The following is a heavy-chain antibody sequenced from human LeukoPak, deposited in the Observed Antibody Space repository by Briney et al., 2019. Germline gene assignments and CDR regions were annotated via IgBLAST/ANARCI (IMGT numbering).Heavy chain of an antibody. Sequence: GASVKVSCKASGYSFTSNVISWVRQAPGQGLEWMGWISAYNGNTNYALKLQGRVTMTTDTSTSTAYMELRSLRSDDTAVYYCARFGLGKHIEVAGIPFDIWGQGTMVTVSS. CDR2: ISAYNGNT. CDR1: GYSFTSNV. D-gene: IGHD6-19*01. CDR3: ARFGLGKHIEVAGIPFDI. V-gene: IGHV1-18*01. J-gene: IGHJ3*02.